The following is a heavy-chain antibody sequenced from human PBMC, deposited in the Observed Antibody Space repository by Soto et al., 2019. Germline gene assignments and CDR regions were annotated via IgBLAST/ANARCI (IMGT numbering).Heavy chain of an antibody. Sequence: QVQLQESGPGLVKPSQTLSLTCSVSGGSFSSDSFIWRWVRQFPGKGLEWIGYINYSGTTYYNPSLRSRITMSVDTSKNQSSLNLSSVTAADTAVYYCARDHKWDGMDVWGQGTTVTVSS. J-gene: IGHJ6*02. CDR1: GGSFSSDSFI. D-gene: IGHD1-26*01. CDR2: INYSGTT. V-gene: IGHV4-31*03. CDR3: ARDHKWDGMDV.